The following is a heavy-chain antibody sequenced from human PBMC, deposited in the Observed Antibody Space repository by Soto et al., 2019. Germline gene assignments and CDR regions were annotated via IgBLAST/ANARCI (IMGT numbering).Heavy chain of an antibody. CDR3: ARDRGNPDSFDI. Sequence: GGSLRLSCAASGFTFSDYFMSWIRQAPGKGLEWVSYICSCVSPMYYADSVNGRFTISRDNAKNSLYLQMNSLRVEDTAVYFCARDRGNPDSFDIWGQGTMVTVSS. J-gene: IGHJ3*02. V-gene: IGHV3-11*04. CDR2: ICSCVSPM. CDR1: GFTFSDYF. D-gene: IGHD3-10*01.